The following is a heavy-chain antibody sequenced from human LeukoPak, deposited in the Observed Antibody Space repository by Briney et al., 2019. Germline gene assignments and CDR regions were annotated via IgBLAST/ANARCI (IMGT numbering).Heavy chain of an antibody. Sequence: GGSLRLSCAASGFTFSSYAMSWVRQAPGKGLEWVSAISGSGGGTYYADSVKGRFTISRDNSKNTLYLQMNSLRAEDTAVYYCAKETIAVADRVGAFDIWGQGTMVTVSS. J-gene: IGHJ3*02. V-gene: IGHV3-23*01. CDR2: ISGSGGGT. D-gene: IGHD6-19*01. CDR3: AKETIAVADRVGAFDI. CDR1: GFTFSSYA.